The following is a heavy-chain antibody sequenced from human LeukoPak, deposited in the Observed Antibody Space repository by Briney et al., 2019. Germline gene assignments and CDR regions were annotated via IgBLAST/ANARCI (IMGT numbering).Heavy chain of an antibody. CDR1: GFTFTNYS. CDR3: APSLTWIQLNDAFDM. J-gene: IGHJ3*02. CDR2: ISSSTTYI. Sequence: GGSLRLSCAASGFTFTNYSMNWVRQAPGKGLEWVSSISSSTTYIYYADSVKGRSTISRDNAKNSLYLRMNSLRAEDTAVYYCAPSLTWIQLNDAFDMWGQGTMVTVSS. V-gene: IGHV3-21*01. D-gene: IGHD5-18*01.